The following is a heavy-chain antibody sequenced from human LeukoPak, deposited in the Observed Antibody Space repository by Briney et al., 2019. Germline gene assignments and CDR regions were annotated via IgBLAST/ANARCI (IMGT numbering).Heavy chain of an antibody. V-gene: IGHV1-18*04. CDR3: ARDLQVICRSTHCHKDENWFDP. J-gene: IGHJ5*02. D-gene: IGHD2-2*01. CDR2: ISGLNGDT. CDR1: GYTFTDLG. Sequence: ASVKVSCKASGYTFTDLGISWVRQAPGQGLDWMGWISGLNGDTKYAQNFQGRVSMATDTSTSTVYMELRSLTSDDTGVYYCARDLQVICRSTHCHKDENWFDPWGQGILVVVSS.